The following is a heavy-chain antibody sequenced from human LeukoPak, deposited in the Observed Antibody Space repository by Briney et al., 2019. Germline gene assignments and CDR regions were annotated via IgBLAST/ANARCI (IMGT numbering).Heavy chain of an antibody. J-gene: IGHJ4*02. CDR3: DIAARPGYYFDL. CDR2: ITKNSDYI. V-gene: IGHV3-21*01. Sequence: PGGSLRLSCAASGFTFRSYSMYWVRQAPGKGLEWVSSITKNSDYIYNADSVKGRFTISRDNAKNSLFLQMNSLRAEDTAVYLRDIAARPGYYFDLWGQGTLVTVSS. CDR1: GFTFRSYS. D-gene: IGHD6-6*01.